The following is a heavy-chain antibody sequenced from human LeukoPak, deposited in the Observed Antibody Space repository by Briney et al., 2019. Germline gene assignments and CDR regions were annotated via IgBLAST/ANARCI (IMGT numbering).Heavy chain of an antibody. V-gene: IGHV3-23*01. CDR2: ISGSGGTT. CDR1: EFTFSSYG. CDR3: AKDSIPGYSSSWYIPKYYFDY. D-gene: IGHD6-13*01. J-gene: IGHJ4*02. Sequence: PGGSLRLSCAASEFTFSSYGMNWVRQAPGKGLEWVSVISGSGGTTNYADSVKGRFTISRDNSKNTLYLQMNSLRAEDTAVYYCAKDSIPGYSSSWYIPKYYFDYWGQGTLVTVSS.